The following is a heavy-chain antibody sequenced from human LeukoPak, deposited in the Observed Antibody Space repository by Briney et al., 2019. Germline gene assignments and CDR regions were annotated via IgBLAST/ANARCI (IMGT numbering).Heavy chain of an antibody. CDR3: ARVFTYYGSGTGVFDI. CDR2: IYSGGST. CDR1: GFTVSSDH. V-gene: IGHV3-53*01. J-gene: IGHJ3*02. Sequence: GGSLRLSCAASGFTVSSDHMSWVRQAPGKGLEWVSVIYSGGSTYYADSVKGRFTISRDNSKNTLYLQMNSLRAEDTAVYYCARVFTYYGSGTGVFDIWGQGTMVSVSS. D-gene: IGHD3-10*01.